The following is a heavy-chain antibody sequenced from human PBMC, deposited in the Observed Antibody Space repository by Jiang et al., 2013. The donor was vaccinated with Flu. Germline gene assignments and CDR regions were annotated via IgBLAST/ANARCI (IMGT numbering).Heavy chain of an antibody. D-gene: IGHD2/OR15-2a*01. CDR1: GDSIKRSSYY. J-gene: IGHJ5*02. CDR3: ARQRNKERLWFDP. CDR2: IYYSGTT. Sequence: TCTLSGDSIKRSSYYWGWIRQPPGKGLEWIGSIYYSGTTYYNPSLKSRVTISIDTSKNQFSLRVSSVTAADTAVYYCARQRNKERLWFDPWGQGTLVTVSS. V-gene: IGHV4-39*07.